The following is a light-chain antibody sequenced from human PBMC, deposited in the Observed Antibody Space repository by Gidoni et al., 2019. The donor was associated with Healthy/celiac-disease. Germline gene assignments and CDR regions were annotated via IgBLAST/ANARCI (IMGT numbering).Light chain of an antibody. V-gene: IGLV3-1*01. CDR1: KLGDKF. CDR2: QDT. CDR3: QAWDNSAV. J-gene: IGLJ2*01. Sequence: SYELTQPPSVSVSPGQTASITCSGDKLGDKFACWYQQKPGQSTVLVIYQDTKRPSGIPERFSGSNSGNTATLTISGTQTMDEADYYCQAWDNSAVFGGGTKLTVL.